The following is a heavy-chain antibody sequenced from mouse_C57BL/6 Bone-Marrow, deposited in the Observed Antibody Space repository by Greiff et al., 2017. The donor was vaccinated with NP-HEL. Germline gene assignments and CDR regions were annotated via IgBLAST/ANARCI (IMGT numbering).Heavy chain of an antibody. V-gene: IGHV1-15*01. D-gene: IGHD3-2*02. CDR2: IDPETGGT. Sequence: QVQLQQSGAELVRPGASVTLSCKASGYTFTDYEMHWVKQTPVHGLEWIGAIDPETGGTAYNQKFKGKAILTADKSSSTAYMELRSLTSEDAADYYCTRAPRQLRLRYFDVWGTGTTVTVSS. CDR1: GYTFTDYE. CDR3: TRAPRQLRLRYFDV. J-gene: IGHJ1*03.